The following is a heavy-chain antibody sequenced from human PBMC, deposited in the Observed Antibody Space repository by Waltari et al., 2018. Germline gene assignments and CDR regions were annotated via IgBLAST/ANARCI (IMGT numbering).Heavy chain of an antibody. D-gene: IGHD6-19*01. J-gene: IGHJ1*01. V-gene: IGHV1-8*01. CDR2: MNPNSGNT. CDR3: ARGQAVAKYFQH. CDR1: GYTFPRHD. Sequence: VQLVQSGAEVTQPGASVTVSSKASGYTFPRHDINWVRQATGQGLEWMGWMNPNSGNTGYAKKFQGRVTMTRNTSRSTAYMELSSLRSEDTAVYYCARGQAVAKYFQHWGQGTLVTVSS.